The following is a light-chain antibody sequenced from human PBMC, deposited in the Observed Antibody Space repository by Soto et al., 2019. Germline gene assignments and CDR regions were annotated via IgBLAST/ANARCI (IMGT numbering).Light chain of an antibody. J-gene: IGKJ4*01. Sequence: EIVLTQSPATLSLSPGERATLSCRASQSVSNYLAWFQQKPVQAPRLLIYDASNRATGIPARFSGSGSGTDFTLTIRSLEPEDFAVYYCQQRSSWPLLTFGGGTKVEI. CDR1: QSVSNY. V-gene: IGKV3-11*01. CDR3: QQRSSWPLLT. CDR2: DAS.